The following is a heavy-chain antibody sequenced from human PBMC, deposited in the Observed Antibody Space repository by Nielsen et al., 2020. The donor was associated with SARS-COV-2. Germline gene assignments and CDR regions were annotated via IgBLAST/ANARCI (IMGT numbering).Heavy chain of an antibody. CDR1: GGSFSDYD. J-gene: IGHJ5*02. CDR3: ARYSHITLWFGKFHWFDP. V-gene: IGHV4-34*01. CDR2: INHSGST. Sequence: SETLSLTCAVYGGSFSDYDWSWIRQPPGEGLEWIGEINHSGSTNYNPSLKSRVTISVDTSSNQFSLKLTSVTAADTAVYFCARYSHITLWFGKFHWFDPWGQGTLVTVS. D-gene: IGHD3-10*01.